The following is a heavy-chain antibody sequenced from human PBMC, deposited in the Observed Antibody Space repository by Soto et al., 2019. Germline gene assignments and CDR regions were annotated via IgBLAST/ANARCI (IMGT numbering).Heavy chain of an antibody. CDR3: ARDISMVRD. D-gene: IGHD3-10*01. J-gene: IGHJ4*02. V-gene: IGHV1-18*01. CDR1: GYTFSNYG. CDR2: ISGYNGNT. Sequence: QVQLVQSGAEVKKPGASVKVSCKTSGYTFSNYGITWVRQAPGQGLEWMGWISGYNGNTNCAQKLQGRVTMTTDTSTSTAYMELRSLRSDDTAIYYCARDISMVRDWGQGTLVTVSS.